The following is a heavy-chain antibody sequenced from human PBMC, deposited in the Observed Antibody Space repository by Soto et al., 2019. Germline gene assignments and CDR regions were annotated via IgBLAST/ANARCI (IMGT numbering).Heavy chain of an antibody. V-gene: IGHV3-72*01. CDR2: TRNKANSYTT. CDR1: GFTLSDHY. Sequence: GGSLRLACAASGFTLSDHYMDWVRQAPGKGLEWVGRTRNKANSYTTEYAASVKGRFTISRDESKNSLYLQMNSLKTEDTAVYYRATAASSGYFSFWGQGT. D-gene: IGHD3-22*01. CDR3: ATAASSGYFSF. J-gene: IGHJ4*02.